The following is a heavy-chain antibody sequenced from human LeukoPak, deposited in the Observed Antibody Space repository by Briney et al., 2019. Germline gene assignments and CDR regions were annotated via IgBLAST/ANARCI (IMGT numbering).Heavy chain of an antibody. D-gene: IGHD3-10*01. CDR3: ARDPPMVRGELDY. CDR1: GYTFTSYA. J-gene: IGHJ4*02. CDR2: INAGNGNT. Sequence: GASVKVSCKASGYTFTSYAMHWVRQAPGQRLEWMGWINAGNGNTKYSQKFQGRVTITADKSTSTAYMELSSLRSEDTAVYYCARDPPMVRGELDYWGQGPLVTVSS. V-gene: IGHV1-3*01.